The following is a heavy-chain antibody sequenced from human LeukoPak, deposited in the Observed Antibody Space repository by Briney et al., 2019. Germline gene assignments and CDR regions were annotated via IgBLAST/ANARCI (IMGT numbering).Heavy chain of an antibody. CDR3: ARDRGYDSSGYYNDAFDI. CDR2: ISSSSSYI. D-gene: IGHD3-22*01. V-gene: IGHV3-21*01. Sequence: GGSLRLSCAASGFTFSSYSMNWVRQAPGKGLEWVSSISSSSSYIYYADSVKGRFTISRDNAKNPLYLQMNSLRAEDTAVYYCARDRGYDSSGYYNDAFDIWGQGTMVTVSS. CDR1: GFTFSSYS. J-gene: IGHJ3*02.